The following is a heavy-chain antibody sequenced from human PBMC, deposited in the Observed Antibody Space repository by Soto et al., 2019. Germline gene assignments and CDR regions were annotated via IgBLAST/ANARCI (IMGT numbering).Heavy chain of an antibody. Sequence: VQLLESGGGLVQPGGSLRLSCAASGFTFSSYAMSWVRQAPGKGLEWVSAISGSGGSTYYADSVKGRFTISRDNSKNTLYLQMNSLRAEDTAVYYCAKELVGAEPGFMGYYFDYWGQGTLVTVSS. CDR1: GFTFSSYA. V-gene: IGHV3-23*01. CDR3: AKELVGAEPGFMGYYFDY. J-gene: IGHJ4*02. D-gene: IGHD1-26*01. CDR2: ISGSGGST.